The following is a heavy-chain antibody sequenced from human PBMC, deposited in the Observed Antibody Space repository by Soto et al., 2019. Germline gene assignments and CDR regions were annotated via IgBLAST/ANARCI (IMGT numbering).Heavy chain of an antibody. CDR3: ARDYSTRYWFDP. V-gene: IGHV1-46*01. D-gene: IGHD4-4*01. CDR1: GYTFTSYY. Sequence: QVQLVQSGAEVKKPGASVKVSCKASGYTFTSYYMHWVRQAPGQGLEWMGIINPSGGSTSYAQKFQGRVTLTRDTSTSTVYMELSSLRSEDTAVYYCARDYSTRYWFDPWGQGTLVTVSS. J-gene: IGHJ5*02. CDR2: INPSGGST.